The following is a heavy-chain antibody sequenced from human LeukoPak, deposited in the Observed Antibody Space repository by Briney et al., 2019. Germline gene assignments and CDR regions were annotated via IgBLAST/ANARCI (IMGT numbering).Heavy chain of an antibody. CDR2: INHSGST. Sequence: PSETLSLTCAVYGGSFSGYYWSWICQPPGKGLEWIGEINHSGSTNYNPSLKSRVTMSVDTSKNQFSLKLSSVTAADTAVYYCARGELILDYWGQGTLVTVPS. CDR3: ARGELILDY. V-gene: IGHV4-34*01. CDR1: GGSFSGYY. D-gene: IGHD1-7*01. J-gene: IGHJ4*02.